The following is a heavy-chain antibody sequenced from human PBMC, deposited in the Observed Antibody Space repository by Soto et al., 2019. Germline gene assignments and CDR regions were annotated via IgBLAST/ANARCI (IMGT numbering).Heavy chain of an antibody. CDR3: ARVSDKNYYYYYGMDV. CDR2: INGGNGNT. J-gene: IGHJ6*02. Sequence: GASVKVSCKASGNTVPNYAIHWVRQAPGQRLEWMGWINGGNGNTYYSEHFQGRVTFTRDTSASTVYMQLSSLTSEDTAVYYCARVSDKNYYYYYGMDVWGQGTTVTVSS. V-gene: IGHV1-3*01. CDR1: GNTVPNYA.